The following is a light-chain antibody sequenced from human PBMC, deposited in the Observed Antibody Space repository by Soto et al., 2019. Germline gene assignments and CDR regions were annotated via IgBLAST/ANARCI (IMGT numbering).Light chain of an antibody. CDR3: CSYSGSNTSV. CDR1: STDVGGYNL. V-gene: IGLV2-23*01. J-gene: IGLJ2*01. CDR2: EGS. Sequence: QSVLTQPASVSGSPGHSISISCTGTSTDVGGYNLVSWYQQHPGKAPRLMIYEGSERPSGVSNRFSGSNSGSTASLTISGLQAEDEADYYCCSYSGSNTSVFGGGTKLTVL.